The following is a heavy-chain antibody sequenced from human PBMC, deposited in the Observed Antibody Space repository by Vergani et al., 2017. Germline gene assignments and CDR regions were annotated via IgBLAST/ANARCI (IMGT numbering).Heavy chain of an antibody. CDR2: IYYSGST. CDR3: SRHSTVEWLVKLGWIDP. CDR1: GASIRSSNYY. D-gene: IGHD6-19*01. J-gene: IGHJ5*02. Sequence: QLQLPESGPGLVKPSATLSLTCSVSGASIRSSNYYWGWIRQPPGKGLEWIASIYYSGSTYYNPSLKSRVTISVDTSKNQFSLKLSSVTAADTAVYFCSRHSTVEWLVKLGWIDPGGQGILVTVSS. V-gene: IGHV4-39*01.